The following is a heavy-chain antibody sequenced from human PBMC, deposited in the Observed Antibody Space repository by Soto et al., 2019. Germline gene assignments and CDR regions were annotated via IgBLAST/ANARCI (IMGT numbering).Heavy chain of an antibody. V-gene: IGHV3-53*01. J-gene: IGHJ6*02. Sequence: EVQLVESGGGLIQPGGSLRLSCAASEFTVSSNYMNWVRQAPGKGLECVSTIYSGGRTYYADSVKGRVNTSRDNSQKMLNLQMNNPGAEYPAVYYCSGRVSANNYGMDDWGQGTMVTVSS. D-gene: IGHD2-21*01. CDR1: EFTVSSNY. CDR3: SGRVSANNYGMDD. CDR2: IYSGGRT.